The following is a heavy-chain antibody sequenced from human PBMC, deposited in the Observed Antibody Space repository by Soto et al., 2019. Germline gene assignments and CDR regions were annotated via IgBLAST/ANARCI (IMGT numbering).Heavy chain of an antibody. J-gene: IGHJ4*02. CDR2: ISSTTNYI. Sequence: GGSLRLSCAASGFIFTRYSMNWVRQAPGKGLEWASSISSTTNYIYYGDSMKGRFTISRDNAKNSLYLEMNSLRAEDTAVYYCARESEDLTSNFDYWGQGTLVTVS. V-gene: IGHV3-21*06. CDR1: GFIFTRYS. CDR3: ARESEDLTSNFDY.